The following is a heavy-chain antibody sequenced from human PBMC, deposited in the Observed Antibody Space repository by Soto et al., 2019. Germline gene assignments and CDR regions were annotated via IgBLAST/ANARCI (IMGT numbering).Heavy chain of an antibody. CDR1: GYTFTNYW. V-gene: IGHV5-51*01. J-gene: IGHJ6*02. CDR2: IYPGDSDT. CDR3: AASIFYYGMDV. Sequence: GESLKISCKGSGYTFTNYWIGWVRQMPGKRLEWMGIIYPGDSDTKYNPSFQDQVTISADKSITTTYLQWSSLKASDTAIYYCAASIFYYGMDVWGQGTTVTVSS.